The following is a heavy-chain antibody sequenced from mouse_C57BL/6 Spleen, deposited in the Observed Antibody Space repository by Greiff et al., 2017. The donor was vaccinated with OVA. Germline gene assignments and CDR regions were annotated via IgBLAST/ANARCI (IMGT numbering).Heavy chain of an antibody. V-gene: IGHV5-9-1*02. CDR2: ISSGGDYI. J-gene: IGHJ4*01. CDR3: TREDITTGVAGAMDY. D-gene: IGHD1-1*01. CDR1: GFTFSSYA. Sequence: EVKLMESGEGLVKPGGSLKLSCAASGFTFSSYAMSWVRQTPEKRLEWVAYISSGGDYIYYADTVKGRFTISRDNARNTLYLQMSSLKSEDTAMYYCTREDITTGVAGAMDYWGQGTSVTVSS.